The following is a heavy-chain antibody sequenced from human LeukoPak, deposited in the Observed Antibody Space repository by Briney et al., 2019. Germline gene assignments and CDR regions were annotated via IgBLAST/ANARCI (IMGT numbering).Heavy chain of an antibody. Sequence: GASVKVSCKASGYTFTGYYMHWVRQAPGQGLEWMGWINPNSGGTNYAQKFQGRVTMTRDTSISTAYMELSRLRSDDTAVYYCARTPRIVGATSTFDYWGQGTLATVSS. CDR2: INPNSGGT. V-gene: IGHV1-2*02. D-gene: IGHD1-26*01. J-gene: IGHJ4*02. CDR1: GYTFTGYY. CDR3: ARTPRIVGATSTFDY.